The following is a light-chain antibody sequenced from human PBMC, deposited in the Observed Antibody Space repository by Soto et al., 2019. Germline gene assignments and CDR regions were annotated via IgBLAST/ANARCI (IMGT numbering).Light chain of an antibody. J-gene: IGKJ1*01. CDR2: GAS. V-gene: IGKV3-15*01. CDR3: QQYSNWPPWT. CDR1: QSVSSN. Sequence: EIDITQSPATPSVSPGGRATLSCRASQSVSSNLAWYQQKPGQAPRLLIYGASTRATGIPARFSGSGSGTEFTLTISSLQSEDFAIYYCQQYSNWPPWTFGQGTKVDIK.